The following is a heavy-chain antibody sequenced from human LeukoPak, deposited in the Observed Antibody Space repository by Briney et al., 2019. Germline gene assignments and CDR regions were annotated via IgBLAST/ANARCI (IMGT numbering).Heavy chain of an antibody. CDR1: GGSISTYY. CDR3: ARGEDYYGSGSYYNVFDY. J-gene: IGHJ4*02. CDR2: IYTSGST. V-gene: IGHV4-4*07. D-gene: IGHD3-10*01. Sequence: SETLSLTCTVSGGSISTYYWSWIRQPAGKGLEWIGRIYTSGSTNYNPSLKSRVTMSVDTSKNQFSLKLSSVTAADTAVYCCARGEDYYGSGSYYNVFDYWGQGTLVTVSS.